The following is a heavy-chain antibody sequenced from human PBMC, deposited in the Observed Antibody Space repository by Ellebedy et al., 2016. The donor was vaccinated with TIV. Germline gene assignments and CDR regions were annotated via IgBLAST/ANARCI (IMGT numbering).Heavy chain of an antibody. CDR2: ISAFNGNR. CDR1: GYTFTNYG. Sequence: AASVKVSCKASGYTFTNYGINWVRQAPGQGLEWMGWISAFNGNRDYSQKFQDRVTLTTETSTTTAYMELTYLTSDDTAIYYCAKGYGPGNWFDPWGQGTLVTVSS. CDR3: AKGYGPGNWFDP. J-gene: IGHJ5*02. D-gene: IGHD3-10*01. V-gene: IGHV1-18*04.